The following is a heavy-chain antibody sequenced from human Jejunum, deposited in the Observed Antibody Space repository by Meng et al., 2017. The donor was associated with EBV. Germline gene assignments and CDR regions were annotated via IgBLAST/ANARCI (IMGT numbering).Heavy chain of an antibody. CDR3: ARKAVPGTFARPKFDY. V-gene: IGHV4-34*12. D-gene: IGHD6-19*01. CDR2: IIHSGST. CDR1: GGSFNYSY. J-gene: IGHJ4*02. Sequence: QVQLQQWGAGLLKPSETLSLTCAVNGGSFNYSYWTWIRQPPGKGLEWIGEIIHSGSTNYDPSLKSRVTISVDRSKNQFSLKLTSVTAADTAVYYCARKAVPGTFARPKFDYWGQGTLVTVSS.